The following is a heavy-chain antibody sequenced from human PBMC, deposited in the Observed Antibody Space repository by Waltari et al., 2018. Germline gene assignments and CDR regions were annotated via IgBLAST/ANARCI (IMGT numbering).Heavy chain of an antibody. CDR1: GFTFSSYS. V-gene: IGHV3-21*01. CDR3: ARDRVVGSTSYYYYGMDV. Sequence: EVQLVESGGGLVKPGGSLRLCCAASGFTFSSYSMTWVRQAPGKGLEWVSSISSSSSNIYYADSVKVRFTISRDNAKNSLYLQMNSLRAEDTAVYYCARDRVVGSTSYYYYGMDVWGQGTTVTVSS. CDR2: ISSSSSNI. D-gene: IGHD1-26*01. J-gene: IGHJ6*02.